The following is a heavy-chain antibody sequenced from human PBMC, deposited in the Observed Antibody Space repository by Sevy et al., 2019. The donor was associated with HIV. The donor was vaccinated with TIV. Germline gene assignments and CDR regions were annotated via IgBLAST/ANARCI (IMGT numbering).Heavy chain of an antibody. J-gene: IGHJ5*02. CDR3: ARHGWSNAPKRYCTGISCYPFDP. CDR2: FHYSGST. CDR1: SGSISSGSYY. Sequence: SETLSLRCTVSSGSISSGSYYWGWIRQPPGKGLEWIGSFHYSGSTYYNPSLRSRVTISADTSKSQLSLKLRSVTAADTAMYYCARHGWSNAPKRYCTGISCYPFDPWGQGTPVTVSS. V-gene: IGHV4-39*01. D-gene: IGHD2-2*01.